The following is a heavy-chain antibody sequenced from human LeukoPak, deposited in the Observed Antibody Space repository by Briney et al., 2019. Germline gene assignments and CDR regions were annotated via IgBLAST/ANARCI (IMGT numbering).Heavy chain of an antibody. V-gene: IGHV4-39*07. J-gene: IGHJ4*02. Sequence: SQTLSLTCTVSGGSISSSSYYWGWIRQPPGKGLEWIGSIYYSGSTYYNPSLKSRVTISVDTSKNQFSLKLSSATAADTAVYYCARVGGVSSTSDYFDYWGQGTLVTVSS. CDR2: IYYSGST. D-gene: IGHD2-2*01. CDR3: ARVGGVSSTSDYFDY. CDR1: GGSISSSSYY.